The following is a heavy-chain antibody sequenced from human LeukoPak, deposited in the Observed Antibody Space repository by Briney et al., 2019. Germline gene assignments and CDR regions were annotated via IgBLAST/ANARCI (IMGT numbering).Heavy chain of an antibody. D-gene: IGHD3-22*01. J-gene: IGHJ4*02. CDR2: IRSKAFGGTA. CDR3: ARDDSSGVRSPPDY. CDR1: GFTFGDYG. V-gene: IGHV3-49*04. Sequence: GGSLRLSCTASGFTFGDYGMSWVRQAPGKGLEWVGFIRSKAFGGTADYAASVKGRFTISRDDSKSIAYLQMNSLRAEDTAVYYCARDDSSGVRSPPDYWGQGTLVTVSS.